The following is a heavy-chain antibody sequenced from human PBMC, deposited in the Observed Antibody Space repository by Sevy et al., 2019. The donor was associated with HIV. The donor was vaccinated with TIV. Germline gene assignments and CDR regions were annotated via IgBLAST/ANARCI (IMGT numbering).Heavy chain of an antibody. CDR1: GFTFSSYA. CDR3: VKGSEGYYDGSGYYYFDY. D-gene: IGHD3-22*01. J-gene: IGHJ4*02. V-gene: IGHV3-64D*06. CDR2: ISSNGGST. Sequence: GGSLRLSCSASGFTFSSYAMHWVRQAPGKGLEYVSAISSNGGSTYYADSVKGRFTMSRDNSKNTLYLQMSSLGAEDTAVYYCVKGSEGYYDGSGYYYFDYWGQGTLVTVSS.